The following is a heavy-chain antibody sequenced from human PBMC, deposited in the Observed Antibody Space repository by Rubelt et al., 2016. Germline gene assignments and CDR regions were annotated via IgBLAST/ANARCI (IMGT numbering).Heavy chain of an antibody. CDR1: FTYSNYA. CDR2: ISYDGSNK. J-gene: IGHJ4*02. CDR3: ARDSSGTDY. V-gene: IGHV3-30*04. D-gene: IGHD3-22*01. Sequence: FTYSNYALHWVRQAPGKGLEWVALISYDGSNKYYADSVKGRFTISRDNSENTLYLQMNSLRADDTALYFCARDSSGTDYWGQGTLVTVSS.